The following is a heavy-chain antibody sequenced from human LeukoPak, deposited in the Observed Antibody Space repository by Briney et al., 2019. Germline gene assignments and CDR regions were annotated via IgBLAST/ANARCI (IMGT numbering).Heavy chain of an antibody. D-gene: IGHD3-10*01. V-gene: IGHV1-24*01. CDR2: FDPEDGET. CDR3: ATAWFGEYPFDY. J-gene: IGHJ4*02. Sequence: ASVKVSCKVSGYTLTELSMHWVRQAPGKGLEWMGGFDPEDGETIYAQKFQGRVTMTEDTSTNTAYMELSSLRSEDTAVYYCATAWFGEYPFDYWGQGTLVTVSP. CDR1: GYTLTELS.